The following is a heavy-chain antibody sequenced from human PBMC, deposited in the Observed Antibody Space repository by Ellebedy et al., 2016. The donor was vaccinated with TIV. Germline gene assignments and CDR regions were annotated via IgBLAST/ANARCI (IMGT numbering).Heavy chain of an antibody. V-gene: IGHV3-11*04. CDR1: GFTFSDYY. Sequence: GESLKISCAASGFTFSDYYMSWLRQAPGKGLEWVSYISSSSRTIYYADSVKGRFTISRDNAKNSLYLQMNSLRVEDTAVYYCARTYGSGSWWGQGTLVTVSS. CDR2: ISSSSRTI. J-gene: IGHJ4*02. CDR3: ARTYGSGSW. D-gene: IGHD3-10*01.